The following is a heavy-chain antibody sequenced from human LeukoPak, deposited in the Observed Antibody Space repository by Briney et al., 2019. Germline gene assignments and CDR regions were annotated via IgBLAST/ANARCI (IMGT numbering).Heavy chain of an antibody. CDR1: GYTLTELS. Sequence: GASVKVSCKVSGYTLTELSMHWVRQAPGKGLEWMGGFDPEDGETIYAQKFQGRVTMTEDTSTDTAYMELSSLRSEDTAVYYRATAPTGGGSFALGAFDIWGQGTMVTVSS. J-gene: IGHJ3*02. CDR2: FDPEDGET. D-gene: IGHD1-26*01. CDR3: ATAPTGGGSFALGAFDI. V-gene: IGHV1-24*01.